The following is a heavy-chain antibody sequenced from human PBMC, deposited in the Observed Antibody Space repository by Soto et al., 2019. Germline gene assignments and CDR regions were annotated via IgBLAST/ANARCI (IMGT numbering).Heavy chain of an antibody. J-gene: IGHJ4*02. V-gene: IGHV1-18*01. CDR3: ARSGAYCTSITCLFDAF. CDR1: GYTFTSYG. CDR2: ISAYNGDT. D-gene: IGHD1-26*01. Sequence: QAQLVQSGAEVKKPGASVKVSCRASGYTFTSYGYAWVRQAPGQGLEWMGWISAYNGDTNYAQKFLDRVTLTPDKSTTTVYMELRNLGSDDTAIYYCARSGAYCTSITCLFDAFWGLGTLVTVSS.